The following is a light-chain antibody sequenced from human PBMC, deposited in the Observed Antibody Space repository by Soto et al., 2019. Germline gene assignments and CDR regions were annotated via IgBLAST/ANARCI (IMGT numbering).Light chain of an antibody. CDR3: QQYGGSPPT. J-gene: IGKJ1*01. CDR1: QSVSSNY. V-gene: IGKV3-20*01. CDR2: GAS. Sequence: EIVLTQSPGTLSSSPGERATLSCRASQSVSSNYLAWYQRKPGQAPRFLIYGASNRATDIPYRFIGSGSGTDFTLTITRLEPDDFAMYYCQQYGGSPPTFGQGTKVEIK.